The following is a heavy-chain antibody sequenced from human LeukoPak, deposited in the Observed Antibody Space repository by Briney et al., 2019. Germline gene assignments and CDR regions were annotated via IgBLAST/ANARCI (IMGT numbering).Heavy chain of an antibody. CDR2: ISSRSSTI. Sequence: GGSLRLSCAASGFTFSSYSMNWVRQAPGRGLEWVSYISSRSSTIYYADSVKGRFTISRDNAKNSLYLQMNSLRAEDTAVYYCAREWILTGYYDYWGQGTLVTVSS. CDR1: GFTFSSYS. CDR3: AREWILTGYYDY. D-gene: IGHD3-9*01. J-gene: IGHJ4*02. V-gene: IGHV3-48*04.